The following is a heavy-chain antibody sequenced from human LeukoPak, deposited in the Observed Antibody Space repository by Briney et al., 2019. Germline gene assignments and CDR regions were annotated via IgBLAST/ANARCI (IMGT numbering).Heavy chain of an antibody. CDR1: GGSISSSNW. Sequence: PSETLSLTCAVSGGSISSSNWWSWVRQPPGKGLEWIGEIYHSGSTNYNPSLKSRVTISVDKSKNQFSLKLSSVTAADTAVYYCARDDYCSSTSCSFYYYYYGMDVWGQGTTVTVSS. D-gene: IGHD2-2*01. CDR2: IYHSGST. V-gene: IGHV4-4*02. CDR3: ARDDYCSSTSCSFYYYYYGMDV. J-gene: IGHJ6*02.